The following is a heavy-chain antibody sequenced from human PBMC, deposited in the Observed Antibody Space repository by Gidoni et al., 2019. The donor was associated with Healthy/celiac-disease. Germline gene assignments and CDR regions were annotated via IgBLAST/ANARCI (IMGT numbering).Heavy chain of an antibody. V-gene: IGHV4-30-4*01. J-gene: IGHJ4*02. D-gene: IGHD5-12*01. CDR3: ASDSIVATNYSFDY. CDR2: IYSSGST. Sequence: QVQLQESGPGLVKPSQPLSLTCTVAGCSLSSGDSYWRWIRQHPGKGLVWIGYIYSSGSTYYNPSLKMRVTISVDTSKNQFSLMLSSVTAAYSAVYDCASDSIVATNYSFDYWGQGTLVTVSS. CDR1: GCSLSSGDSY.